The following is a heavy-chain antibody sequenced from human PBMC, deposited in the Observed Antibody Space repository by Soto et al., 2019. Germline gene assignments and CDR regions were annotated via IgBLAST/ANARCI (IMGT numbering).Heavy chain of an antibody. CDR3: ARVVLTITRGAFDA. CDR1: GGSISSSHW. J-gene: IGHJ3*01. CDR2: ICHSGTS. V-gene: IGHV4-4*02. D-gene: IGHD3-9*01. Sequence: QVQLQESGPGLVKPSGTLSLTCAVSGGSISSSHWWTWVRQSPGKGLEYIGEICHSGTSNSNPSLTTRVTLSVDNSKNHFSLTLTSVTAADTAVYYCARVVLTITRGAFDAWGQGTLVIVSS.